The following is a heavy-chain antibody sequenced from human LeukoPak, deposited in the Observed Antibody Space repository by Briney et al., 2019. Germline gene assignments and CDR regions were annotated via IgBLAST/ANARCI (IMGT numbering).Heavy chain of an antibody. D-gene: IGHD2-21*01. Sequence: SETLSLTCTVSGGSISSYYWSWIRQPPGKGLEWIGYIYYSGSTNYNPSLKSRVTISVDTSKNQFSLKLSSVTAADTAVYYCARDRNPYCGGDCYPGDYYFYMDVWGKGTTVTVSS. CDR1: GGSISSYY. J-gene: IGHJ6*03. CDR3: ARDRNPYCGGDCYPGDYYFYMDV. CDR2: IYYSGST. V-gene: IGHV4-59*01.